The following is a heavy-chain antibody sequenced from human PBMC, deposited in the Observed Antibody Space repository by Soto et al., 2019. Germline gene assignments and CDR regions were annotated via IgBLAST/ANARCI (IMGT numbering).Heavy chain of an antibody. CDR1: GFTFSSYA. V-gene: IGHV3-23*01. J-gene: IGHJ4*02. Sequence: GGSLRLSCAASGFTFSSYAMSWVRQAPGKGLEWVSAISGSGGSTYYADSVKGRFTISRDNSKNTLYLQMNSLRAEDTAVYYCAKVKLWFGELLSPFDYWGQGTLVTVSS. D-gene: IGHD3-10*01. CDR3: AKVKLWFGELLSPFDY. CDR2: ISGSGGST.